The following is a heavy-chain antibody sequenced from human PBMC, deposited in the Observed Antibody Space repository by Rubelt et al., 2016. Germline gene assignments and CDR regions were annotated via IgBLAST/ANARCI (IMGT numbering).Heavy chain of an antibody. D-gene: IGHD6-13*01. J-gene: IGHJ4*02. CDR3: AEGYGSSWYAFGY. V-gene: IGHV3-23*01. CDR1: GFTVSINY. CDR2: ISASGGNT. Sequence: EVQLLESGGGLVQPGGSLRLSCAASGFTVSINYMSWVRQAPGKGLEWVSAISASGGNTNYADSVKGRFNIARDTSTNTLLLQMNSLGAEDTAVYYWAEGYGSSWYAFGYWGQGTLVTVSS.